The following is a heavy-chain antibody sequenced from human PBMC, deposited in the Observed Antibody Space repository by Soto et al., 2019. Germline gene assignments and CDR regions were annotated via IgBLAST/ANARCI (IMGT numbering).Heavy chain of an antibody. CDR1: GYTFTSYY. V-gene: IGHV1-46*03. CDR3: ARAPSRNNITTDIRTKLTSWLLGWFDP. Sequence: ASVKVSCKASGYTFTSYYMHWVRQAPGQGLEWMGIISPSGGSTSYAQKFQGRVTMTRDTSTSTVYMELSSLRSEDTAVYYCARAPSRNNITTDIRTKLTSWLLGWFDPWGQGTLVTVSS. CDR2: ISPSGGST. D-gene: IGHD3-9*01. J-gene: IGHJ5*02.